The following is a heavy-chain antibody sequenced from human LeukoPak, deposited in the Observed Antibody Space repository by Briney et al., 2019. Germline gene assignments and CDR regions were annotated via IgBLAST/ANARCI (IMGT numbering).Heavy chain of an antibody. V-gene: IGHV4-59*08. D-gene: IGHD2-15*01. J-gene: IGHJ3*02. Sequence: SETLSLTCTVPGCSISSYYCSWIRQPPGKVQGWIGYIYYSGSTNYNPSLKSRVTISVDTSKNQFSLKLSSVTAADTAVYYCARHSRSGSWPPRATFDIWGQGTMVTVSS. CDR3: ARHSRSGSWPPRATFDI. CDR1: GCSISSYY. CDR2: IYYSGST.